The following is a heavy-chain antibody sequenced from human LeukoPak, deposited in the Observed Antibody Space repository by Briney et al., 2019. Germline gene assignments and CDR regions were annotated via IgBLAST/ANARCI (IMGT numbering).Heavy chain of an antibody. J-gene: IGHJ3*02. CDR1: GGSFSGYY. CDR3: AREMSPWAFDI. CDR2: INHSGST. V-gene: IGHV4-34*01. D-gene: IGHD5-24*01. Sequence: PSETLSLTCAVYGGSFSGYYWSWIRQPLGKGLEWIGEINHSGSTNYNPSLKSRVTISVDTSKNQFSLKLSSVTAADTAVYYCAREMSPWAFDIWGQGTMVTVSS.